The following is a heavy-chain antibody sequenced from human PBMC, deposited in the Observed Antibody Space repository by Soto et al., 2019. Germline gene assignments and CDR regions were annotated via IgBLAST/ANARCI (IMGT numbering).Heavy chain of an antibody. D-gene: IGHD2-2*01. CDR2: ISANSGDT. J-gene: IGHJ4*02. V-gene: IGHV1-18*01. Sequence: QVQLVQSGAEVKEPGASVRVSCKASGYTFASYGFSWVRQAPGQGLEWVAWISANSGDTNSAQKFQDRVTLTTDTSTSTAYMDLRSLRSDDTAVYYCARDFRDSFRGTSCIYFDYWGQGTLVIVSS. CDR3: ARDFRDSFRGTSCIYFDY. CDR1: GYTFASYG.